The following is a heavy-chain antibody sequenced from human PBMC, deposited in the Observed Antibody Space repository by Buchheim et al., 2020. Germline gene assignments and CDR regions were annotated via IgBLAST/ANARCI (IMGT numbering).Heavy chain of an antibody. J-gene: IGHJ4*02. Sequence: QVQLQQWGAGLLKPSETLSLTCGVYGGPFSEYYWTWIRQPPGKGLEWVAEIDHSGSTNYNPSLESRVTISVDTSSSQFSLKLSSVTPADTAMYFCVHSSGFPRGVYWGQGT. V-gene: IGHV4-34*01. CDR3: VHSSGFPRGVY. CDR2: IDHSGST. CDR1: GGPFSEYY. D-gene: IGHD6-19*01.